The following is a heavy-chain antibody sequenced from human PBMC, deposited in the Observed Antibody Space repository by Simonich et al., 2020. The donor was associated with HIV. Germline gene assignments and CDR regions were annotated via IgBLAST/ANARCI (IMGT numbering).Heavy chain of an antibody. V-gene: IGHV1-69*13. CDR1: GGTFSSFA. J-gene: IGHJ4*02. CDR3: ARKGGGRGVYYFDY. CDR2: VIPIFGTA. Sequence: QVQLVQSGAEVKKPGSSVKVSCKASGGTFSSFAISWVRQAPGLGLEGEGGVIPIFGTANYAKMFQGRVTITADESTSTAYMELSSLRSEDTGIYYCARKGGGRGVYYFDYWGQGTLVTVSS. D-gene: IGHD3-10*01.